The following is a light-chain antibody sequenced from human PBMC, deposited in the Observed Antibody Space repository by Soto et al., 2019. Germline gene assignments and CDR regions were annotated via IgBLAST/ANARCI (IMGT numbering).Light chain of an antibody. V-gene: IGLV2-11*01. CDR1: SRDVGGYNY. Sequence: QSVLTQPRSVSGSPGQSVTISCTGTSRDVGGYNYVSWYQQHPGKAPKLMIYDVSKRPSGVPDRFSGSKSGNTASLTISGLQAEDEADYYCQSYDSSLSGAVVFGGGTKLTVL. J-gene: IGLJ2*01. CDR3: QSYDSSLSGAVV. CDR2: DVS.